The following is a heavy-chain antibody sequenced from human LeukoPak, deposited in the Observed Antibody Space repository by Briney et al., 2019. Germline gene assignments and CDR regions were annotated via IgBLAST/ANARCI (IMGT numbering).Heavy chain of an antibody. J-gene: IGHJ4*02. Sequence: GGSLRLSCAASGFTFSSCSMNWVRQALGKGLEWVSSISSSGSYIYYADSVKGRFTFSRDNAKNSLYLQMDSLRAEDTAVYYCARSRSGLVLDYWGQGTLVTVSS. CDR1: GFTFSSCS. V-gene: IGHV3-21*01. D-gene: IGHD3-22*01. CDR2: ISSSGSYI. CDR3: ARSRSGLVLDY.